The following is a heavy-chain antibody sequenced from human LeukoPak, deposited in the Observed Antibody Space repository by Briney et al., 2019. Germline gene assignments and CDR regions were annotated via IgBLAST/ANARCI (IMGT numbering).Heavy chain of an antibody. CDR3: ARDSVYYDSSGYFDY. CDR1: GFTFSSYS. D-gene: IGHD3-22*01. J-gene: IGHJ4*02. V-gene: IGHV3-21*01. CDR2: ISSSSSYI. Sequence: PGGSLRLSCAASGFTFSSYSMNWVRQAPGKGLEWVSTISSSSSYIYYADSVKGRFTISRDNAKNSLYLQMNSLRAEDTAVYYCARDSVYYDSSGYFDYWGQGTLVTVSS.